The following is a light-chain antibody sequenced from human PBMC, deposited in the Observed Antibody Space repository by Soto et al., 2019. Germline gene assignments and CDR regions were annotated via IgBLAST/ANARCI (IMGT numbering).Light chain of an antibody. CDR2: KAS. J-gene: IGKJ5*01. V-gene: IGKV1-5*01. Sequence: IQMTQSPSTLSASVGDRVNITCRASQSLTKWLAWYQQVPGNVPKLLIYKASTLESGVPSRFSGSGSGTEFNLTISRLQSGDSATYLCQQYSSYTVSFGQGTRLEIK. CDR3: QQYSSYTVS. CDR1: QSLTKW.